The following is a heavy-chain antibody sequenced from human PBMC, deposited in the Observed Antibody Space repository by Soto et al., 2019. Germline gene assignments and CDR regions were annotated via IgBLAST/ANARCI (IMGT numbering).Heavy chain of an antibody. Sequence: SETLYITCTVSGGCRSGYYWSWIRQPPGEGLEWIGNSYYAGGTKYNPSLKRRVTISVATSKNQFSLKLSSVTAADTAVYYCATTPTPHRTVNWNYPWGQGTLVTVSS. D-gene: IGHD4-17*01. CDR1: GGCRSGYY. CDR3: ATTPTPHRTVNWNYP. J-gene: IGHJ5*02. CDR2: SYYAGGT. V-gene: IGHV4-59*08.